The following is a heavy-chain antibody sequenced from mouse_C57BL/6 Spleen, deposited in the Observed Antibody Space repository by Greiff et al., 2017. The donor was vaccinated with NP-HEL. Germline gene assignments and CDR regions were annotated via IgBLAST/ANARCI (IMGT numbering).Heavy chain of an antibody. Sequence: EVQLQQSGPELVKPGASVKISCKASGYTFNDYYMNWVKQSHGKSLEWIGDISPNNGGSGYNQKFKGKATLTVDKSSSTAYMELRSLTSEDSAVYYCARDPTDYYAMDYWGQGTSVTVSS. V-gene: IGHV1-26*01. CDR3: ARDPTDYYAMDY. J-gene: IGHJ4*01. CDR1: GYTFNDYY. CDR2: ISPNNGGS. D-gene: IGHD4-1*02.